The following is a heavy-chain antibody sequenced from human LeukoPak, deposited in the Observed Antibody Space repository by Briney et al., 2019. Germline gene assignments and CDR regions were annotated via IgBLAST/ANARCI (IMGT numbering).Heavy chain of an antibody. J-gene: IGHJ4*02. D-gene: IGHD2-2*02. V-gene: IGHV1-2*02. CDR3: ARGGIARYCSSTSCYTGNDY. CDR1: GYTFTGYY. CDR2: INPNSGGT. Sequence: GASVKVSCNASGYTFTGYYMHWVRQAPGQGLEWMGWINPNSGGTNYAQKFQGRVTMTRDTSISTAYMELSRLRSDDTAVYYCARGGIARYCSSTSCYTGNDYWGQGTLVTVSS.